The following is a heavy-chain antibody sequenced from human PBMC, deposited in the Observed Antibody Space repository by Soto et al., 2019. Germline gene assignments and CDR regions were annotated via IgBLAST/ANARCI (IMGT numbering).Heavy chain of an antibody. V-gene: IGHV1-18*04. J-gene: IGHJ4*02. CDR1: NYTFTSYG. D-gene: IGHD3-16*01. Sequence: ASVKVSCKASNYTFTSYGISWVRQAPGQGLEWMGWISVYYGNTNYAQKFQDRVTMTTDTSTSTAYLELRSLTSDDTAVYYCARGGLKWGGGLFDFWGQGTLVTVSS. CDR3: ARGGLKWGGGLFDF. CDR2: ISVYYGNT.